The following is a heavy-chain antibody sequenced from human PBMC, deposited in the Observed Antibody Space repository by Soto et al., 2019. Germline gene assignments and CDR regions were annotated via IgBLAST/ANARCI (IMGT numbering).Heavy chain of an antibody. CDR1: GFTFSSYG. V-gene: IGHV3-33*06. Sequence: SGGSLRLSCAASGFTFSSYGMHWVRQAPGKGLEWVAVIWYDGSNKYYADSVKGRFTISRDNSKNSLYLQMNSLRAEDTAVYYCAKEHVRGVILAANWFDPWGQGTLVTVSS. CDR3: AKEHVRGVILAANWFDP. J-gene: IGHJ5*02. D-gene: IGHD3-10*01. CDR2: IWYDGSNK.